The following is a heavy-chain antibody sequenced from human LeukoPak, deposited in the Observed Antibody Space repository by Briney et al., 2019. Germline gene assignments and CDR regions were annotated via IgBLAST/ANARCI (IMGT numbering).Heavy chain of an antibody. CDR1: GFTFSRYT. CDR2: ISYDGSNK. CDR3: AKECRGGSCYYNSQYYYYGMDG. D-gene: IGHD2-15*01. V-gene: IGHV3-30*04. J-gene: IGHJ6*02. Sequence: GRSLRLSCAASGFTFSRYTMHWVREAPGKGLEWVAVISYDGSNKYYADSVKGRFTISRDNSQHPLYLQKNRLRAEDPPVFYCAKECRGGSCYYNSQYYYYGMDGWGQGTTVSDCS.